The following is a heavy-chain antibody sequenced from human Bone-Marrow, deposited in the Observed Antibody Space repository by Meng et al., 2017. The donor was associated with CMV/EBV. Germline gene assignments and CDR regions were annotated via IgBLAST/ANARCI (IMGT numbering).Heavy chain of an antibody. D-gene: IGHD1-26*01. CDR1: GGTFSSHA. J-gene: IGHJ4*02. Sequence: ASVKVSCKPSGGTFSSHAISWVRQAPGQGLEWMGWINPNSGGTNYAQKFQGRVTMTRDTSISTAYMELSRLRSDDTAVYYCARRSIVGATINYWGQGTLVTVSS. CDR3: ARRSIVGATINY. CDR2: INPNSGGT. V-gene: IGHV1-2*02.